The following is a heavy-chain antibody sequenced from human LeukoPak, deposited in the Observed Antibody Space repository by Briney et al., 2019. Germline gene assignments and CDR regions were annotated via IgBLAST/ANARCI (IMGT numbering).Heavy chain of an antibody. D-gene: IGHD3-22*01. V-gene: IGHV3-66*01. Sequence: GGSLRLSCAASGFTVSSNYMSWVRQAPGKGLEWVSVIYSGGSTYYADSVKGRFTISRDNSKNTLYLQMNSLRAEDTAVYYCAIAEFYYYDSSGPGDYWGQGTLVTVSS. CDR1: GFTVSSNY. CDR2: IYSGGST. CDR3: AIAEFYYYDSSGPGDY. J-gene: IGHJ4*02.